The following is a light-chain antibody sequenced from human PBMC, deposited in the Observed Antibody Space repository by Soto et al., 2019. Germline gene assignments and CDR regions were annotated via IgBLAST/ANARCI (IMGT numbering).Light chain of an antibody. CDR2: GAS. CDR3: HQYVNSPQT. CDR1: QSVSSAN. V-gene: IGKV3-20*01. Sequence: IVLTRSPGTLSLSPGERATLSCRASQSVSSANFAWYQQKPGQAPRLLIYGASSRATGIPDRFSGSGSGTVFTPTINILEPADFAVYYCHQYVNSPQTVGQGTKVDI. J-gene: IGKJ1*01.